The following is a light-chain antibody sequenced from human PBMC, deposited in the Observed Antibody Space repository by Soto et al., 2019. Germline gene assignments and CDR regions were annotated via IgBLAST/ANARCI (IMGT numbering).Light chain of an antibody. J-gene: IGKJ1*01. V-gene: IGKV3-15*01. CDR2: HSS. Sequence: IVMKHSPGTLSLSAGDRATLSCRASQSITTHLAWYQQRPGQAPRLLIYHSSTRATGVPTRFSGSGSGTDFTLTINSLQSEDIAVYYCQQYNTWHRTFGQGTKVDIK. CDR3: QQYNTWHRT. CDR1: QSITTH.